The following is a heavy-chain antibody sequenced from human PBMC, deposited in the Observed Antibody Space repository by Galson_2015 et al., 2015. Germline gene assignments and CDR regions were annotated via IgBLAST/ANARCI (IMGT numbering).Heavy chain of an antibody. V-gene: IGHV3-30*01. J-gene: IGHJ4*02. D-gene: IGHD2-2*01. Sequence: SLRLSCAASGFTFSNYAIHWVRQAPGKGLEWVSVISKDGRNTYYADSVKGRFTISRDNSKNTLFLQMNSLRAEDAAVYYCARPPGETWYCRSTNCPHFDSWGQGTLVTVSS. CDR1: GFTFSNYA. CDR3: ARPPGETWYCRSTNCPHFDS. CDR2: ISKDGRNT.